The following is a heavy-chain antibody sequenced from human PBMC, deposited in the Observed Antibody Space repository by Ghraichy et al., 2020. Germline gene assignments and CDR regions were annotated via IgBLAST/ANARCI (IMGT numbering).Heavy chain of an antibody. CDR2: INHSGST. CDR1: GGSFSGYY. CDR3: AANYYGSGTDDAFDI. V-gene: IGHV4-34*01. J-gene: IGHJ3*02. Sequence: SETLSPTCAVYGGSFSGYYWSWIRQPPGKGLEWIGEINHSGSTNYNPSLKSRVTISVDTSKNQFSLKLSSVTAADTAVYYCAANYYGSGTDDAFDIWGQGTMVTVSS. D-gene: IGHD3-10*01.